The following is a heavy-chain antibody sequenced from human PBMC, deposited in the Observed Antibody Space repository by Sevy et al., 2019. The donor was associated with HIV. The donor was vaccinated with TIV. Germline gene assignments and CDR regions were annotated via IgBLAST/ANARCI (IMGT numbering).Heavy chain of an antibody. CDR1: GFTFANYA. J-gene: IGHJ3*02. Sequence: GGSLRLSCKPSGFTFANYAMNWVRQAPGKGLEWVSTIYGTGGVTYYADSVKGRFTISRYNSNNTLYLQMNSLRTEDTAIYYCAGARFDSSGSFDAFDIWGQGTMVTVSS. CDR3: AGARFDSSGSFDAFDI. CDR2: IYGTGGVT. D-gene: IGHD3-22*01. V-gene: IGHV3-23*01.